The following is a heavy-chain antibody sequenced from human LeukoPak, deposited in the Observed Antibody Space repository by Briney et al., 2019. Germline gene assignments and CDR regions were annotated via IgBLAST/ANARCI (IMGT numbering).Heavy chain of an antibody. J-gene: IGHJ4*02. Sequence: PGGSLRLSCAASGFTFSSYWMAWVRQAPGKGLEWVANIKEDGSEKYYVDSVKGRFTISRDNAKNSLYLEMNSLRVEDTAVYYCARRVATILDYWGQGTLVTVSS. CDR2: IKEDGSEK. D-gene: IGHD5-12*01. CDR3: ARRVATILDY. V-gene: IGHV3-7*05. CDR1: GFTFSSYW.